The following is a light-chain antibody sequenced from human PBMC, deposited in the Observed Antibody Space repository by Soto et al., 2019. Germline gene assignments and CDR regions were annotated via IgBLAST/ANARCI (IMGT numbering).Light chain of an antibody. CDR1: QSISIS. J-gene: IGKJ2*01. Sequence: EILMTQSPATLSVSPGERVTLSCRATQSISISLAWYQQRPGQTPRLIIHDASVRATGVPARFSGSGSGTEFTLTISSLQSEDFGVYYCQQYNRWPRYTFGQGTKLEMK. V-gene: IGKV3-15*01. CDR3: QQYNRWPRYT. CDR2: DAS.